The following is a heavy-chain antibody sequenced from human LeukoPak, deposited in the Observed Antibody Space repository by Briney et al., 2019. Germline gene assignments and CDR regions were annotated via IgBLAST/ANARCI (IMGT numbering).Heavy chain of an antibody. CDR2: INPNSGGT. J-gene: IGHJ5*02. CDR1: GYTFTSYY. D-gene: IGHD6-13*01. CDR3: ARDTYSSSWLNWFDP. V-gene: IGHV1-2*02. Sequence: GASVKVSCKASGYTFTSYYMHWVRQAPGQGLEWMGWINPNSGGTNYAQKFQGRVTMTRDTSISTAYMELSRLRSDDTAVYYCARDTYSSSWLNWFDPWGQGTLVTVSS.